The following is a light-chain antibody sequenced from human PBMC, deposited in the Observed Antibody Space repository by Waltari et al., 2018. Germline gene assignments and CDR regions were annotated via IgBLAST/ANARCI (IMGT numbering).Light chain of an antibody. V-gene: IGKV3-15*01. CDR3: QQYNNWPPT. CDR1: QSVSGY. Sequence: EVVMTQSPVTLSVSPGERATLSCRASQSVSGYLAWYQQKPGQAPRLLIYGASTRATGIPVRFSGSGSGTEFTLTISSLQSEDLAIYYCQQYNNWPPTFGGGTKVEIK. CDR2: GAS. J-gene: IGKJ4*01.